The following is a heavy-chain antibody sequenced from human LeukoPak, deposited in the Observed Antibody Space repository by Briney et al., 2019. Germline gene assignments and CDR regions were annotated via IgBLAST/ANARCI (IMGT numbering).Heavy chain of an antibody. V-gene: IGHV1-8*01. J-gene: IGHJ4*02. Sequence: ASVKVSCKTSGYFFTEYDINWVRQAPGQGLQWMGWMNPYSGSTGYAQDFQGGVTMTRDSSISTAYMELNSLTSEGTAVYYRARLHRHRLPKSDYWGQGTLVTVSS. CDR3: ARLHRHRLPKSDY. CDR1: GYFFTEYD. CDR2: MNPYSGST. D-gene: IGHD1-14*01.